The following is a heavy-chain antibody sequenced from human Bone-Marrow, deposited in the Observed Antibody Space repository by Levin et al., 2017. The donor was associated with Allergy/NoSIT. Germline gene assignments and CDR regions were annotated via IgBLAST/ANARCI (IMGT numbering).Heavy chain of an antibody. V-gene: IGHV3-30*04. CDR3: ASAGIEETGDGLDV. D-gene: IGHD6-13*01. CDR1: GFTFSIYA. J-gene: IGHJ6*02. CDR2: ISHDGSHK. Sequence: GGSLRLSCVASGFTFSIYAMHWVRQAPGKGLEWVAVISHDGSHKYTADSVKGRFTISRDNSKNTLYMQVNSLTVEDTAVYYCASAGIEETGDGLDVWGQGTTVTVSS.